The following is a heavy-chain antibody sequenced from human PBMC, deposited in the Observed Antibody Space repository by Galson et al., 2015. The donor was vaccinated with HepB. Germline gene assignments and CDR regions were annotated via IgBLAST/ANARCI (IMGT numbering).Heavy chain of an antibody. CDR1: GGSIDSDY. V-gene: IGHV4-59*01. Sequence: SETLSLTCTVSGGSIDSDYRSWIRQSPGKGLEWIGYIYYSGNTSYNPSLKSRVTISVDTSKNQFSLKLSSVTAADTAVYYCARGDYDFWTGYGGTNWFDPWGQGTLVIVSS. D-gene: IGHD3-3*01. CDR3: ARGDYDFWTGYGGTNWFDP. CDR2: IYYSGNT. J-gene: IGHJ5*02.